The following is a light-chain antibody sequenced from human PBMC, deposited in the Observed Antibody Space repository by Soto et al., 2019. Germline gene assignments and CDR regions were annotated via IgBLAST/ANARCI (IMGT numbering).Light chain of an antibody. CDR3: QTWGTGSHVV. J-gene: IGLJ2*01. V-gene: IGLV4-69*01. CDR1: SGHSSYA. CDR2: LNSDGSH. Sequence: QPVLTQSPSASASLGASVKLTCTLSSGHSSYAIAWHQQQPETGPRYLMKLNSDGSHRKGDGIPDRFSGSSSGAERYLTISSLQSEDEADYYCQTWGTGSHVVFGGGTKLTVL.